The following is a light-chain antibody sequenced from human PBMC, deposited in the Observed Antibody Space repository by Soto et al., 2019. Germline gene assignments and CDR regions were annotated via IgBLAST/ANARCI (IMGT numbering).Light chain of an antibody. Sequence: QSVLTQPPSVSAAPGQKVTISCSGTSSNIGDNYVSWYQQLPGTAPKLLIYENNKRPSEIPDRFSGSKSGTSATLGITGLQTGDEADYYCGTWDSSLSAWLFGGGTQLTVL. CDR1: SSNIGDNY. J-gene: IGLJ3*02. V-gene: IGLV1-51*02. CDR2: ENN. CDR3: GTWDSSLSAWL.